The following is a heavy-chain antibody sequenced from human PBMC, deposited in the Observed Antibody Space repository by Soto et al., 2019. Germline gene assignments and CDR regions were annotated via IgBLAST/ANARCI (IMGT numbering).Heavy chain of an antibody. D-gene: IGHD6-6*01. CDR1: GGSISSYY. Sequence: SETLSLTCTVSGGSISSYYWSWIRQPPGKGLEWIGYIYYSGSTNYNPSLKSRVTISVDTSKNQFSLKLSSVTAADTAVYYCARDRRIAARHRWDYYYGMDVWGQGTTVTVSS. J-gene: IGHJ6*02. CDR2: IYYSGST. CDR3: ARDRRIAARHRWDYYYGMDV. V-gene: IGHV4-59*01.